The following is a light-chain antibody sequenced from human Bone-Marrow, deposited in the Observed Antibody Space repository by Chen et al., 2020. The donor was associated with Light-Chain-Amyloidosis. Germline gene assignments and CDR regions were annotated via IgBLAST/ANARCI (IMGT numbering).Light chain of an antibody. J-gene: IGLJ2*01. CDR3: CSYAGTSTYVL. CDR1: SSDVGSYNL. V-gene: IGLV2-23*01. Sequence: QSALTQPASVSGSPGQSITISCTGTSSDVGSYNLVSWYQHHPGKAPKLLIYEGTKRPSGVSNRFSGSKSGNTASLTISGRQAEDEADYYCCSYAGTSTYVLFGGGTKLTVL. CDR2: EGT.